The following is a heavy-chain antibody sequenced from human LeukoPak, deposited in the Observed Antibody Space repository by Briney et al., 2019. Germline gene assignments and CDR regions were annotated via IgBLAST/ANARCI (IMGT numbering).Heavy chain of an antibody. CDR3: ARGVHYYDSIGYFVYFDY. Sequence: GGSLRLSCAASGFTVSSNYMIWVRQAPGKGLEWVSVIYSGGRTYCADSVKDRFTISRDSSKNTLFLQMNSLRAEDTAVYYCARGVHYYDSIGYFVYFDYWGQGTLVTVSS. CDR2: IYSGGRT. CDR1: GFTVSSNY. V-gene: IGHV3-66*01. D-gene: IGHD3-22*01. J-gene: IGHJ4*02.